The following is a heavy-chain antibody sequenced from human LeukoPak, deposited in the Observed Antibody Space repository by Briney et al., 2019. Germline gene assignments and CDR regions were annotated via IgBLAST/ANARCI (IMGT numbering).Heavy chain of an antibody. CDR2: IIPMFGTT. Sequence: ASVKVSCKASGGTFSSYPISWVRQAPGQGLAWMGGIIPMFGTTNYALKFQGRVTMTEDTSTDTAYMELSSLRSEDTAVYYCASGSYYYYYGMDVWGQGTTVTVSS. J-gene: IGHJ6*02. CDR3: ASGSYYYYYGMDV. CDR1: GGTFSSYP. V-gene: IGHV1-69*06. D-gene: IGHD1-26*01.